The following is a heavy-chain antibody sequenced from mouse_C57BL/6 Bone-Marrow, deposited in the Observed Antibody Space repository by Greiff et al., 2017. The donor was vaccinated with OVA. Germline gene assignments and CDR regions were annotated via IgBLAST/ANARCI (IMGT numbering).Heavy chain of an antibody. CDR3: AKGVGYYYGSSYNWYFDV. D-gene: IGHD1-1*01. V-gene: IGHV14-2*01. J-gene: IGHJ1*03. CDR2: IDPEDGET. CDR1: GFNIKDYY. Sequence: VQLQQSGAELVKPGASVKLSCTASGFNIKDYYMHWVKQRTEQGLEWIGRIDPEDGETKYAPKFQGKATITADTSSNTAYLQLSSLTSEDTAVYYCAKGVGYYYGSSYNWYFDVWGTGTTVTVSS.